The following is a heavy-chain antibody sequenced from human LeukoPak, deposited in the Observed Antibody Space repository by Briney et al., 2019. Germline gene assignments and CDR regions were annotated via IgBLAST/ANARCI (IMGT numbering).Heavy chain of an antibody. CDR1: GFTFSSYA. CDR2: ISGSGGST. Sequence: GGSLRLSCAASGFTFSSYAMSWVRQAPGKGLEWVSAISGSGGSTYYADSVKGRFTISRDNSKNTLYLQMNSLRAEDTAVYYCAKGSSSGSYYFYYYYHYGMDVWGQGTTVTVSS. D-gene: IGHD1-26*01. J-gene: IGHJ6*02. CDR3: AKGSSSGSYYFYYYYHYGMDV. V-gene: IGHV3-23*01.